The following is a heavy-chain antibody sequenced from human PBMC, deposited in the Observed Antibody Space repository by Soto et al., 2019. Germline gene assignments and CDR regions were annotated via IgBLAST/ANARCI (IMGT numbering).Heavy chain of an antibody. CDR3: AKDHPYSGSYYDAFDI. V-gene: IGHV3-23*01. CDR2: ISGSGGST. J-gene: IGHJ3*02. D-gene: IGHD1-26*01. Sequence: EVQLLESGGGLVQPGGSLRLSCAASGFTFSSYAMSWVRQAPGKGLEWVSAISGSGGSTYYADSVKGRFTISRDNSKNTRYLQMNSLRAEDTAVYYCAKDHPYSGSYYDAFDIWGQGTMVTVSS. CDR1: GFTFSSYA.